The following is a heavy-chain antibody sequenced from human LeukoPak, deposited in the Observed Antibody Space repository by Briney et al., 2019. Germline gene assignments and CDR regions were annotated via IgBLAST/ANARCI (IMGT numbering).Heavy chain of an antibody. D-gene: IGHD3-10*01. CDR1: GGSISSGSYY. V-gene: IGHV4-39*07. J-gene: IGHJ4*02. CDR2: IYHSGST. Sequence: SETLSLTCTVSGGSISSGSYYWSWIRQPPGKGLEWIGSIYHSGSTYYNPSLKSRVTISVDTSKNQFSLKLSSVTAADTAVYYCANGSGSYYGFDYWGQGTLVTVSS. CDR3: ANGSGSYYGFDY.